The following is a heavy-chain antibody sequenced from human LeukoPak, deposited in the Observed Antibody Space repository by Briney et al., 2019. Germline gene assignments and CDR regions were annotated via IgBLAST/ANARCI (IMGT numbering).Heavy chain of an antibody. Sequence: ASVKVSCKASGGTFSSYTISWVRQAPGRGLEWMGRIIPILGIANYAQKFQGRVTITADKSTSTAYMELSSLRSEDTAVYYCARGGYCSSTSCSNAFDIWGQGTMVTVSS. D-gene: IGHD2-2*01. CDR2: IIPILGIA. CDR1: GGTFSSYT. J-gene: IGHJ3*02. CDR3: ARGGYCSSTSCSNAFDI. V-gene: IGHV1-69*02.